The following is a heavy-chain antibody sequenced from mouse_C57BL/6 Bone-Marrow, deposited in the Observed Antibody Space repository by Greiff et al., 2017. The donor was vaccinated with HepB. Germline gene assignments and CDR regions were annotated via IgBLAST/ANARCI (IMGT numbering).Heavy chain of an antibody. J-gene: IGHJ3*01. Sequence: DVQLQESGEGLVKPGGSLKLSCAASGFTFSSYAMSWVRQTPEKRLEWVAYISSGGDYIYYADTVKGRFTISRDNARNTLYLQMSSLKSEDTAMYYCTREGYVFAYWGQGTLVTVSA. CDR3: TREGYVFAY. CDR2: ISSGGDYI. CDR1: GFTFSSYA. V-gene: IGHV5-9-1*02. D-gene: IGHD2-2*01.